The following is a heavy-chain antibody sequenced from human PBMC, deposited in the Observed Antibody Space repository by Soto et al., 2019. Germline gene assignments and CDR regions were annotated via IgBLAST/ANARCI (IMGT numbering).Heavy chain of an antibody. J-gene: IGHJ4*02. CDR2: INHSGST. Sequence: SETLSLTCAVYGGSFSGYYWSWIRQPPGKGLEWIGEINHSGSTNYNPSLKSRVTISVDTSKNQFSLKLSSVTAADTAVYYCARVPPNPSNTVDYWGQGTLVTVSS. CDR1: GGSFSGYY. V-gene: IGHV4-34*01. D-gene: IGHD4-4*01. CDR3: ARVPPNPSNTVDY.